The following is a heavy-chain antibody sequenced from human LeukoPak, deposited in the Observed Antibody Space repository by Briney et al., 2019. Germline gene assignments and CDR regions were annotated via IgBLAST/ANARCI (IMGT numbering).Heavy chain of an antibody. CDR2: ISYDGSSK. V-gene: IGHV3-30*18. D-gene: IGHD6-19*01. CDR3: AKDGQWLSLETSSNAFDI. J-gene: IGHJ3*02. CDR1: GFTFSSYG. Sequence: PGGSLRLSCAASGFTFSSYGMHWVRQAPGKGLEWVAVISYDGSSKYYADSVKGRFTISRDNSKNTLYLQMNSLRAEDTAVYYCAKDGQWLSLETSSNAFDIWGQGTMVTVSS.